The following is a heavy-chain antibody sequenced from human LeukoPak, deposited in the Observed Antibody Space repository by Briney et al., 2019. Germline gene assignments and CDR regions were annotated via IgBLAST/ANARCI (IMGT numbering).Heavy chain of an antibody. Sequence: SETLSLTCAVYGGSFSGYYWSWIRQPPGKGLEWIEEINHSGSTNYNPSLKSRVTISVDTSKNQFSLKLSSVTAADTAVYYCARGALLYGSGSYYNSWGQGTLVTVSS. CDR2: INHSGST. CDR3: ARGALLYGSGSYYNS. J-gene: IGHJ4*02. D-gene: IGHD3-10*01. CDR1: GGSFSGYY. V-gene: IGHV4-34*01.